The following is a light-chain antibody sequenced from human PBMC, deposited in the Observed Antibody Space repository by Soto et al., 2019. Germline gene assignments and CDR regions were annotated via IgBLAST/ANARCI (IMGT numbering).Light chain of an antibody. Sequence: DIQMTQSPSSLSASVGDRVTITCRASQGIRNDLDWYQQKPGKAPKCLIYAASSLRTGVPSRFSGSGSGTAFTLTISNLQPEDFATYFCLQHNSYIFTFGPGTKVDIK. J-gene: IGKJ3*01. CDR1: QGIRND. V-gene: IGKV1-17*02. CDR3: LQHNSYIFT. CDR2: AAS.